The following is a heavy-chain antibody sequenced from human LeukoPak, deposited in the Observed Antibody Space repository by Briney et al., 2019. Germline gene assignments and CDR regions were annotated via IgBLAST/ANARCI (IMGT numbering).Heavy chain of an antibody. Sequence: GGSLRLSCAASGFTFSNYDMNWVRQAPGKGLEWVAVISYDGGNKYYADSVKGRFTISRDNSKNTLYLQMNSLRAEDTAVYYCARDTWAEFYFDYWGQGTLVTVSS. D-gene: IGHD6-19*01. CDR1: GFTFSNYD. V-gene: IGHV3-30*04. J-gene: IGHJ4*02. CDR2: ISYDGGNK. CDR3: ARDTWAEFYFDY.